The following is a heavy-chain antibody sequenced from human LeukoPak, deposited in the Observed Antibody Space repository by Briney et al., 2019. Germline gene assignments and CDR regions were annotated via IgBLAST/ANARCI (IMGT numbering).Heavy chain of an antibody. D-gene: IGHD5-18*01. CDR1: GGSISSSSYY. Sequence: SETLSLTCTVAGGSISSSSYYWGCIRQPPGKGLECIGYIYYSGSTDYKPSLKSRVTMSVDTSKNQFSLKLSSVTAADTAVYYCARHIQYSYYYYIDVWGKGTTVTVSS. V-gene: IGHV4-39*01. CDR2: IYYSGST. CDR3: ARHIQYSYYYYIDV. J-gene: IGHJ6*03.